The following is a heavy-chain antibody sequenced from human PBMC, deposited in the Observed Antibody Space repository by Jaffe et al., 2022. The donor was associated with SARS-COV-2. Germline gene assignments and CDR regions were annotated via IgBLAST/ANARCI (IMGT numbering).Heavy chain of an antibody. D-gene: IGHD3-10*01. J-gene: IGHJ4*02. CDR3: TTARVVRGVILFDY. CDR2: IKSKTDGGTT. V-gene: IGHV3-15*01. CDR1: GFTFSNAW. Sequence: EVQLVESGGGLVKPGGSLRLSCAASGFTFSNAWMSWVRQAPGKGLEWVGRIKSKTDGGTTDYAAPVKGRFTISRDDSKNTLYLQMNSLKTEDTAVYYCTTARVVRGVILFDYWGQGTLVTVSS.